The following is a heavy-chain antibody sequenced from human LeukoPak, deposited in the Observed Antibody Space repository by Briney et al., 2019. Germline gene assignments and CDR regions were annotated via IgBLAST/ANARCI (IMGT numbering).Heavy chain of an antibody. CDR2: LYTTGTT. Sequence: SETLSLTCSVSGASISSCYWSWVRQPAGKRLEWIGRLYTTGTTNYNPSLTSRATMSVDSSKNQFSLTLTSVTAADTAVYYCVRDGANWEEPNDAFDIWGQGTMVTVSS. D-gene: IGHD1-26*01. CDR1: GASISSCY. CDR3: VRDGANWEEPNDAFDI. V-gene: IGHV4-4*07. J-gene: IGHJ3*02.